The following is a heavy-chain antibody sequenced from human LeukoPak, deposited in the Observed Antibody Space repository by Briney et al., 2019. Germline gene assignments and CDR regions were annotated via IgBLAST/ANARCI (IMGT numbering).Heavy chain of an antibody. V-gene: IGHV4-31*03. CDR3: ARELPAFSSWFDP. CDR2: IYYSGST. Sequence: SQTLSLTCTVSGGSISSGDYYWSWIRQHPGKGLEWIGYIYYSGSTYYNPSLKSRVTISVDTSKNQSSLKLSSVTAADTAVYYCARELPAFSSWFDPWGQGTLVTVSS. J-gene: IGHJ5*02. D-gene: IGHD3-3*02. CDR1: GGSISSGDYY.